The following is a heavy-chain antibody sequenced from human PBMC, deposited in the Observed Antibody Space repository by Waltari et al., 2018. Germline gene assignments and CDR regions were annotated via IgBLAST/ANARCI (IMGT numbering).Heavy chain of an antibody. J-gene: IGHJ6*03. Sequence: QLVESGVNLLEPGGSLRLSWSAAGIAFRTIGMNWVRQAPGKWLEWVSYLSGDESKVFYAESVKGRFTISRDDAKNSLYLHMSSLRDEDTAVYYCAREFSGSFDYMDVWGKGTTVTVSS. CDR2: LSGDESKV. V-gene: IGHV3-48*03. CDR3: AREFSGSFDYMDV. D-gene: IGHD1-26*01. CDR1: GIAFRTIG.